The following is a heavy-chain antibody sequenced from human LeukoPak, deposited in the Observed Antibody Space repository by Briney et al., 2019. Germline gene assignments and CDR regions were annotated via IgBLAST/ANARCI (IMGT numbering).Heavy chain of an antibody. D-gene: IGHD6-19*01. Sequence: SETLSLTCTVSGGSISSYYWSWIRQPPGKGLEWIGYIYYSGSTNYNPSLKSRVTISVDTSKNQFSLKLTSVTAADTAVYYCARVTSSGWSHAFDIWGQGTMVTVYS. J-gene: IGHJ3*02. CDR3: ARVTSSGWSHAFDI. CDR1: GGSISSYY. V-gene: IGHV4-59*01. CDR2: IYYSGST.